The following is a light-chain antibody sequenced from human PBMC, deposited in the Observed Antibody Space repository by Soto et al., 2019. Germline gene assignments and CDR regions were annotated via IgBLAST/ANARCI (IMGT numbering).Light chain of an antibody. CDR3: QHYDTFSWT. CDR2: GAS. Sequence: DIQMTQSPSTLSVSLADRITITCRASEDIDASLAWFQQRPGKAPKVLIAGASGLMNGVPSTFSGSGSGTEFALTISSVQPDDFATYFCQHYDTFSWTFGQGTKVDIK. J-gene: IGKJ1*01. CDR1: EDIDAS. V-gene: IGKV1-5*01.